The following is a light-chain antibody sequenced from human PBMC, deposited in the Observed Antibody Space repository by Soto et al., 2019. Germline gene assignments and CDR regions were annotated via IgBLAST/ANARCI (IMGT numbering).Light chain of an antibody. J-gene: IGKJ5*01. V-gene: IGKV1-5*03. CDR2: KAS. CDR3: QQYDNLRT. CDR1: QTISSW. Sequence: DIQMTQSPSTLSGSXXDRVTITCRASQTISSWLAWYQQKPGKAPXXLIYKASTLKSGVPSRFSGRGSGTDFTFTISRLQPEDIATYYCQQYDNLRTFGQGTRLDIK.